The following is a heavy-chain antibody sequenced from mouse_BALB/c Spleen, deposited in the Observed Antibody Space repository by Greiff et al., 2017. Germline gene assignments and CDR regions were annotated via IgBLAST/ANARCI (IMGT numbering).Heavy chain of an antibody. V-gene: IGHV5-17*02. CDR3: ARWQVRRDYYAMDY. CDR2: ISSGSSTI. Sequence: EVQVEESGGGLVQPGGSRKLSCAASGFTFSSFGMHWVRQAPEKGLEWVAYISSGSSTIYYADTVKGRFTISRDNPKNTLFLQMTSLRSEDTAMYYCARWQVRRDYYAMDYWGQGTSVTVSS. CDR1: GFTFSSFG. D-gene: IGHD2-14*01. J-gene: IGHJ4*01.